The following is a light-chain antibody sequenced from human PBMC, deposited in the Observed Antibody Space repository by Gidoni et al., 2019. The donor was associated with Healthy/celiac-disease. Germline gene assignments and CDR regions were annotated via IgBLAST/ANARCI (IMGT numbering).Light chain of an antibody. Sequence: SYELTQPPAVAVSPGQTASITCSGDKLGDKYACWYQQKPGQSPVLVIYQDSKRPSGIPERFSCSNSWNTATLTIIGTQAMDEADYSCQAWDSSTGVFGTGTKVTVL. CDR1: KLGDKY. CDR2: QDS. V-gene: IGLV3-1*01. CDR3: QAWDSSTGV. J-gene: IGLJ1*01.